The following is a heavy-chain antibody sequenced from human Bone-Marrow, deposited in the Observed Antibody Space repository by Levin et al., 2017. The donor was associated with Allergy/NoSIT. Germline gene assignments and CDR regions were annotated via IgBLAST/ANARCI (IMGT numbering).Heavy chain of an antibody. V-gene: IGHV3-11*01. CDR3: ARDHIRHIVVATAVTDGFDI. D-gene: IGHD2-21*02. Sequence: GGSLRLSCVASGFSFSDYYMTWVRQAPGKGLEWVSYIGASGDNTYYADSVKGRFTISRDNAKTSAYLQMNSLRVEDTAVYYCARDHIRHIVVATAVTDGFDIWGQGTLVTVSS. CDR1: GFSFSDYY. CDR2: IGASGDNT. J-gene: IGHJ3*02.